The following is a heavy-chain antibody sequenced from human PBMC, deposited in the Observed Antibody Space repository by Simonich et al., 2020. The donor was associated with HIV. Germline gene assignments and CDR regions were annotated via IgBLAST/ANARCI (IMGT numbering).Heavy chain of an antibody. J-gene: IGHJ4*02. CDR1: GGSISSSSYY. Sequence: QLHLQESGPGLVKPSETLSLTCTVSGGSISSSSYYWGWIRQPPGKGLEWIGSLYFRGATSYSPSLKSRVTISVDTSKNQFSLNLSSATATDTAVYYCARHRETMVRGLVSYFDYWGQGTLVTVSS. V-gene: IGHV4-39*01. CDR2: LYFRGAT. CDR3: ARHRETMVRGLVSYFDY. D-gene: IGHD3-10*01.